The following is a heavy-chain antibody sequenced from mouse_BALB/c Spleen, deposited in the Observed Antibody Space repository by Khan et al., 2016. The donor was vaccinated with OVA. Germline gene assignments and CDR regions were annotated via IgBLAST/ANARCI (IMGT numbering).Heavy chain of an antibody. CDR1: GFSLTNYG. CDR2: MWAGGST. CDR3: ARPYYGSAWFAY. Sequence: QVQLKESGPGLVAPSQSLSIICTVSGFSLTNYGVHWVRQPPGKGLEWLGVMWAGGSTNYNSALMSRLSISIDNSKSQVFLKMNSLQTDDTAMYYCARPYYGSAWFAYWCQGTLVTVSA. V-gene: IGHV2-9*02. D-gene: IGHD1-1*01. J-gene: IGHJ3*01.